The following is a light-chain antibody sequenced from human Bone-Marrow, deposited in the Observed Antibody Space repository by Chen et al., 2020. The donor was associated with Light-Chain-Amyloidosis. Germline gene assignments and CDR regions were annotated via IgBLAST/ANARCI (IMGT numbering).Light chain of an antibody. CDR3: QSYQGSSQGV. V-gene: IGLV6-57*01. CDR2: EDD. CDR1: RGSITTNY. Sequence: NAMLSQSYSLSESPRNTVIISCTRRRGSITTNYVPWYQQRPGSSPPTVIYEDDQRPSGVPDRFSGSIDRSSNSASLTLSGLKTEDEADYYCQSYQGSSQGVFGGGTKLTVL. J-gene: IGLJ3*02.